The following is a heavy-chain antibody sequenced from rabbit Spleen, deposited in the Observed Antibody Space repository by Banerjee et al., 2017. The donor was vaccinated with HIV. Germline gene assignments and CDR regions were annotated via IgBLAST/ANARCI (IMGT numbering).Heavy chain of an antibody. CDR2: IGTVSAIT. V-gene: IGHV1S45*01. CDR3: ARGSPNTSALGL. D-gene: IGHD1-1*01. Sequence: QEQLVESGGGLVQPEGSLTLTCTASGFSFSNNYAVCWVRQAPGKGLEWIGCIGTVSAITDYASWVNGRFTISKTSSTTVTLQMTSLTSADTATYFCARGSPNTSALGLWGQGTLVTVS. CDR1: GFSFSNNYA. J-gene: IGHJ3*01.